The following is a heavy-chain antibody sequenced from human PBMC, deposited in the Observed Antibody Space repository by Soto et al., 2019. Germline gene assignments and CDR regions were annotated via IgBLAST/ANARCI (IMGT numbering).Heavy chain of an antibody. V-gene: IGHV3-33*01. Sequence: GSLRLSCAASGFTFSSYGMHWVRQAPGKGLEWVAVIWYDGSNKYYADSVKGRFTISRDNSKNTLYLQMNSLRAEDTAVYYCARDRSYYDSSGSYSPPYWGQGTLVTVSS. J-gene: IGHJ4*02. CDR1: GFTFSSYG. CDR2: IWYDGSNK. D-gene: IGHD3-22*01. CDR3: ARDRSYYDSSGSYSPPY.